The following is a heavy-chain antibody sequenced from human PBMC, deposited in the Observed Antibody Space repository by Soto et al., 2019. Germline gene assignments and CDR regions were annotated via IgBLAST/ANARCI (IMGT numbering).Heavy chain of an antibody. CDR1: GFTFNKFG. Sequence: PGGSLRLSCTASGFTFNKFGMHWVRQAPGKGLEWVALISYDGSYKYYPDSVKGRFTISRDNSESTLYLQMDSLRAEDTAVYYCATGYNYGYETFDIWGQGTMVTVSS. D-gene: IGHD5-18*01. J-gene: IGHJ3*02. CDR3: ATGYNYGYETFDI. V-gene: IGHV3-30*03. CDR2: ISYDGSYK.